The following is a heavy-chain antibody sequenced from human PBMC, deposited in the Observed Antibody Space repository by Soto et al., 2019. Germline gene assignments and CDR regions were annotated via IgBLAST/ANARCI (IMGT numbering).Heavy chain of an antibody. V-gene: IGHV4-59*08. D-gene: IGHD3-10*01. CDR3: ARHPRGGSGSYNWFDP. Sequence: SETLSLTCTVSGGSISSYYWSWIRQPPGKGLEWIGYIYYSGSTNYNPSLKSRVTISVDTSKNQFSLKLSSVTAADTAVYYCARHPRGGSGSYNWFDPWGQGTLVTVSS. CDR1: GGSISSYY. CDR2: IYYSGST. J-gene: IGHJ5*02.